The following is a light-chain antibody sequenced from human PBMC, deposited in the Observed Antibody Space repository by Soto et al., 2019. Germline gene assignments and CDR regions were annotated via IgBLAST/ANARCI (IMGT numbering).Light chain of an antibody. V-gene: IGKV1-39*01. CDR3: QQYGSSPIT. CDR2: AAS. CDR1: QSISSY. Sequence: DIQMTQSPSSLSGSVVDRVTITCGASQSISSYLNWYQQKPGKAPKLLIYAASSLQSGVPSRFSGSGSGTDFTLTISRLEPEDFAVYYCQQYGSSPITFGQGTRLEIK. J-gene: IGKJ5*01.